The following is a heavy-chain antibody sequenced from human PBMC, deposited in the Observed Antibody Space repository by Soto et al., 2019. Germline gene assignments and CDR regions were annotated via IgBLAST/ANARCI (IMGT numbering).Heavy chain of an antibody. Sequence: PGGSLRLSCAASGFTFSDYYMSWIRQAPGMGLEWVSYISGSGNSIYYAVSVKGRFTISRDNAKNSLYLQMNSLRVEDTAVYYCATLSTQFDRWGQGNLVTVSS. CDR2: ISGSGNSI. J-gene: IGHJ5*02. CDR1: GFTFSDYY. D-gene: IGHD1-1*01. CDR3: ATLSTQFDR. V-gene: IGHV3-11*01.